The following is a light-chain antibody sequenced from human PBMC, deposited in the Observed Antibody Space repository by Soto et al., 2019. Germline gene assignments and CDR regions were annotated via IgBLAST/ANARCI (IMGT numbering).Light chain of an antibody. V-gene: IGKV3D-20*02. CDR3: QQLTDWPPQWT. J-gene: IGKJ1*01. Sequence: EIVLTQSPGTLSLSPGERATLYCRASQSVSSSYLAWHQQKPGQAPRLLISAASSRATGIPARFSGSGSGTDFTLTISSLEPEDFAVYYCQQLTDWPPQWTFGQGTKVDIK. CDR1: QSVSSSY. CDR2: AAS.